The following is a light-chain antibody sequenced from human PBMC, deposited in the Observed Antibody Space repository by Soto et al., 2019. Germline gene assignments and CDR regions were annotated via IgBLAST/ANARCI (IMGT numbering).Light chain of an antibody. J-gene: IGKJ1*01. Sequence: DIVMTQSPLSLSVTPGEPASITCTSSQGLLHTSGDNYLDWYLQKPGQSPQLLIYLGSNRASGVPDRFSGSGSGTDFTLKISRVEAEDVGVYYCMQPLQSWTFGQGTKVDIK. CDR1: QGLLHTSGDNY. CDR3: MQPLQSWT. CDR2: LGS. V-gene: IGKV2-28*01.